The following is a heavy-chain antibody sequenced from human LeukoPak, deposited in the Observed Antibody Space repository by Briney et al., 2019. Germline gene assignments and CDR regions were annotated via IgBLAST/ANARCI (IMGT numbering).Heavy chain of an antibody. Sequence: PGGSLRLSCAASGFTFSSYWMHWVRQSPGKGLEWVANIKQDGREKNYVDSVKGRFTISRDNAKNSLYLQMNSLRAEDTAVYYCARDLELVNWFDPWGQGTLVTVSS. D-gene: IGHD6-13*01. V-gene: IGHV3-7*01. CDR3: ARDLELVNWFDP. J-gene: IGHJ5*02. CDR1: GFTFSSYW. CDR2: IKQDGREK.